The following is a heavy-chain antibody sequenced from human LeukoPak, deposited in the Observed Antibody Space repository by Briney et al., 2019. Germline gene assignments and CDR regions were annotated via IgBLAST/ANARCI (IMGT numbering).Heavy chain of an antibody. CDR1: GDSVSSNSTG. D-gene: IGHD6-19*01. CDR2: TYYRSKWYN. V-gene: IGHV6-1*01. CDR3: AREYSSGWYPWDAFDI. Sequence: SQTLSLTCAISGDSVSSNSTGWNWIRQSPSRGLEWLGRTYYRSKWYNDYAVSVKSRITINPDTSKNQFSLQLNSVTPEDTAVYYCAREYSSGWYPWDAFDIWGQGTVVTVSS. J-gene: IGHJ3*02.